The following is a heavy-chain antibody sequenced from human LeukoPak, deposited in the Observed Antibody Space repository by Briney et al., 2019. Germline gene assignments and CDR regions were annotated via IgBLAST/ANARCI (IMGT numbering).Heavy chain of an antibody. CDR1: SGSVNSGSYY. J-gene: IGHJ4*02. V-gene: IGHV4-61*01. CDR3: ARRAGYTSSWYEY. D-gene: IGHD6-13*01. CDR2: IYYSGST. Sequence: SETLSLTCTVSSGSVNSGSYYWNWIRQPPGKGLEWIGYIYYSGSTNYNPSLKSRVTMSVDTAKNQLTLKLSSVTAADTAVYYCARRAGYTSSWYEYWGQGTLVTVSS.